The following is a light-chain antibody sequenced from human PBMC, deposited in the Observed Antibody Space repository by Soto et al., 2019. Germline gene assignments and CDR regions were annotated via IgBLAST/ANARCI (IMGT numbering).Light chain of an antibody. Sequence: QSVLTQPSSASGSPGQSVAISCTGTSSDVGGYNYVSWYQQHPGKAPKLMIYEVNKRPSGVPDRFSGSKSGNTASLTISRLQAEDETDYFCSLYTSNGSLIFGPGTKVTVL. J-gene: IGLJ1*01. CDR3: SLYTSNGSLI. CDR1: SSDVGGYNY. V-gene: IGLV2-8*01. CDR2: EVN.